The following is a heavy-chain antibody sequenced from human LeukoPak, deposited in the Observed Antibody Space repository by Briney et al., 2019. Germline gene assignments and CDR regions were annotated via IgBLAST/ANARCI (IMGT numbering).Heavy chain of an antibody. Sequence: GRSLRLACAASGFTVSDHGMHWVRQAPGKGLEWVAIIWYNGSKKYYAESVKGRFTISRDNSKNTLYLQMSSLRAEDTAVYYCARDPYGSGDGSFDYWGQGTLVTVSS. CDR1: GFTVSDHG. D-gene: IGHD3-10*01. V-gene: IGHV3-33*01. J-gene: IGHJ4*02. CDR3: ARDPYGSGDGSFDY. CDR2: IWYNGSKK.